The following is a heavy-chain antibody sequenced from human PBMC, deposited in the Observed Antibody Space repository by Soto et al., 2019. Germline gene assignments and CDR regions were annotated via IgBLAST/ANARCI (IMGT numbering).Heavy chain of an antibody. CDR2: ISYDGSNE. CDR3: AKVDTITLVVSDAFDI. D-gene: IGHD5-12*01. V-gene: IGHV3-30*18. Sequence: QVQLVESGGGVVQPGRSLRLSCAASGLSFRKCGMHWVRQAPGKGLEWVAVISYDGSNEYYADSVKGRFTISRDNSNNTLYLQMNSLRDEDTAVYSCAKVDTITLVVSDAFDIWGQGTMVTVSS. CDR1: GLSFRKCG. J-gene: IGHJ3*02.